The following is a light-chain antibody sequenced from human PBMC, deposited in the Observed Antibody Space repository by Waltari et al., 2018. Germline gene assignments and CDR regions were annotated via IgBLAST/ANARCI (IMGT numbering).Light chain of an antibody. CDR3: SSYTSGSTLVI. CDR1: SSDVGGYKY. V-gene: IGLV2-14*01. Sequence: QSALTQPASVSGSPGQSITISCTGTSSDVGGYKYVSWYQQYPGKAPKLMISDVNHRPSGVSYRFAGSKSGNTASLTISGLQAEDEADYYCSSYTSGSTLVIFGGGTKLTVL. J-gene: IGLJ2*01. CDR2: DVN.